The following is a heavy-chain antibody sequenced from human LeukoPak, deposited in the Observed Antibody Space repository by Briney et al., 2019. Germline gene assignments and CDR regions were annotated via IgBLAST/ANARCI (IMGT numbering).Heavy chain of an antibody. J-gene: IGHJ4*02. CDR1: GYTFTSYD. CDR2: MNPNSGST. CDR3: ARVLTKARGYCSSTSCRHEFGY. V-gene: IGHV1-8*03. Sequence: GASVNVSCKASGYTFTSYDINWVRQATGQGLEWMGWMNPNSGSTGYAQKFQGRVTITRNTSISTAYMELSSLRSEDTAVYYCARVLTKARGYCSSTSCRHEFGYWGQGTLVTVSS. D-gene: IGHD2-2*01.